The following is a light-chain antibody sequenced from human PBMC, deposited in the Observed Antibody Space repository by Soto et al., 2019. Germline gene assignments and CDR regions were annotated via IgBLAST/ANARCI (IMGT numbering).Light chain of an antibody. V-gene: IGLV1-47*01. CDR2: RNN. Sequence: QSVLTQPPSASGTPGQRVTISCSGSSSNIGSNYVYWYQQLPGTAPKVLIYRNNQRPSGVPDRFAGSKSGTSASLAISGLRSDDEADYYCAAWDGSLSGPVFGGGTKVTVL. CDR3: AAWDGSLSGPV. J-gene: IGLJ2*01. CDR1: SSNIGSNY.